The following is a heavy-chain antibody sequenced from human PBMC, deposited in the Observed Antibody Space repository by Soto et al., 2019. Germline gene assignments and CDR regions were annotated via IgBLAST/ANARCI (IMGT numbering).Heavy chain of an antibody. Sequence: DVQLVETGGGLIQPGGSLRLSCAASGFIVSSSYMSWVRQAPGKGLEWVSVIYSDGRTYYAGSVKGRFTISRDNSKNTLYLQMNSLSAEDTAVYYCARCSGWYGQCYFDCWGQGTLVTVSS. CDR1: GFIVSSSY. D-gene: IGHD6-13*01. CDR2: IYSDGRT. V-gene: IGHV3-53*02. CDR3: ARCSGWYGQCYFDC. J-gene: IGHJ4*02.